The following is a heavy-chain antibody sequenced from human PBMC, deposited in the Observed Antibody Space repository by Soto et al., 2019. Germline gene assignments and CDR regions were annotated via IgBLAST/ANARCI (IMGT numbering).Heavy chain of an antibody. CDR2: IYYSGST. J-gene: IGHJ5*02. V-gene: IGHV4-31*03. D-gene: IGHD3-10*01. Sequence: LSLTCTVSGGSISSGGYYWSWIRQHPGKGLEWIGYIYYSGSTYYNPSLKSRVTISVDTSKNQFSLKLSSVTAADTAVYYCARGNYYGSGSYYNVDWFDPWGQGTLVTVSS. CDR3: ARGNYYGSGSYYNVDWFDP. CDR1: GGSISSGGYY.